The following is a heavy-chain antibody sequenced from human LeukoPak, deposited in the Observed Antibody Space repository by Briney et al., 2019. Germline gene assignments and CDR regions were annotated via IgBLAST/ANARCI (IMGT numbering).Heavy chain of an antibody. V-gene: IGHV4-59*10. CDR2: IYTSGST. CDR3: ASRKRGYYDILTGYSADAFDI. Sequence: PSETLSLTCAVYGGSFSGYYWSWIRQPAGKGLEWIGRIYTSGSTNYNPSLKSRVTISVDTSKNQFSLKLSSATAADTAVYYCASRKRGYYDILTGYSADAFDIWGQGTMVTVSS. J-gene: IGHJ3*02. CDR1: GGSFSGYY. D-gene: IGHD3-9*01.